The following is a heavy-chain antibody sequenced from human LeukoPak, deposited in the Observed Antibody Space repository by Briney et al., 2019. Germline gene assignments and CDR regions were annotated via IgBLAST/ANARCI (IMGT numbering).Heavy chain of an antibody. CDR3: ARETFDSTTLVPFDY. D-gene: IGHD3-16*01. Sequence: GGSLRLSCAASGFNFSDYGMNWVRQTPGSGLEWVSSIGASGNNIYYADSVKGRFTISRDNAKNSLYLQMNSLRAEDTAVYYCARETFDSTTLVPFDYWGQGTLVTVSS. V-gene: IGHV3-21*01. CDR1: GFNFSDYG. CDR2: IGASGNNI. J-gene: IGHJ4*02.